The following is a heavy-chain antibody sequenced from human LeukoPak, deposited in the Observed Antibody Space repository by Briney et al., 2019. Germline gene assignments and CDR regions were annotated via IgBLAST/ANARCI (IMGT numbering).Heavy chain of an antibody. D-gene: IGHD3-22*01. Sequence: SETLSLTCAVYGGSFSGYYWSWIRQPPGKGLEWIGEINHSGSTNYNPSLKSRVTISVDTSKNPFSLKLSSVTAADTAVYYCARGRYYYDSSGYYYDYWGQGTLVTVSS. V-gene: IGHV4-34*01. J-gene: IGHJ4*02. CDR2: INHSGST. CDR3: ARGRYYYDSSGYYYDY. CDR1: GGSFSGYY.